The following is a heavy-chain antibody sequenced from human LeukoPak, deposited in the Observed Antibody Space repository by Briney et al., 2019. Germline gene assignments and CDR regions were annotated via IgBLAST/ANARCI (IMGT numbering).Heavy chain of an antibody. J-gene: IGHJ3*02. CDR2: ISWDGGST. CDR1: GFTFDDYT. CDR3: AKDDSGSYYGDAFDI. Sequence: GGSLRLSCAASGFTFDDYTMHWVRQAPGKGLEWVSLISWDGGSTYHADSVKGRFTISRDNSKNSLYLQMNSLRTEDTALYYCAKDDSGSYYGDAFDIWGQGTMVAVSS. V-gene: IGHV3-43*01. D-gene: IGHD1-26*01.